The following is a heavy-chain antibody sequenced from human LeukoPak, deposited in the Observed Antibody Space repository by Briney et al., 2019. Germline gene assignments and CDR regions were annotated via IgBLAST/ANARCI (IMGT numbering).Heavy chain of an antibody. Sequence: GGSLRLSCEASGFTFSNYEMNWVPQAPGKGLEWVSYISGDANSKDYADSVKGRFTLSRDNAKNSLYLQMKSLRAEDTAVYHCAREGSTSGFDYWGQGILVTVSS. J-gene: IGHJ4*02. CDR3: AREGSTSGFDY. V-gene: IGHV3-48*03. D-gene: IGHD2-2*01. CDR2: ISGDANSK. CDR1: GFTFSNYE.